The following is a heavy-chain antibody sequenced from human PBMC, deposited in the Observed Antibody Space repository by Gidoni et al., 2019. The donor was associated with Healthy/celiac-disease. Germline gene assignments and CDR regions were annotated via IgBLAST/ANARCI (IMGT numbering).Heavy chain of an antibody. V-gene: IGHV3-21*01. D-gene: IGHD1-26*01. CDR1: GFTFSSYS. CDR3: ARVQTQWELRDYYYGMDV. J-gene: IGHJ6*02. Sequence: EVQLVESGGGLVTPGGSLRLSCAAAGFTFSSYSMNWVRQAPGKGLEWVSSISSSNSYIYYADSVKGRITISRDNAKNSLYLQMNSLRAEDTAVYYCARVQTQWELRDYYYGMDVWGQGTTVTVSS. CDR2: ISSSNSYI.